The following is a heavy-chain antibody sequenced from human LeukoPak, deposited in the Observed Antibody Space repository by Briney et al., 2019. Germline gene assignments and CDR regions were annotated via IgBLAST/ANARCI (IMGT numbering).Heavy chain of an antibody. D-gene: IGHD3-22*01. Sequence: GGSLRLSCAASGFTVTSNYMSWVRQAPGKGLEWVSLIYNDGSRTYYADSVRGRFTISRDTSEGTVYLQMDSLRPEDTAVYYCARLSANSSAYFFDYWGQGTLVTVSS. CDR1: GFTVTSNY. CDR3: ARLSANSSAYFFDY. V-gene: IGHV3-53*01. CDR2: IYNDGSRT. J-gene: IGHJ4*02.